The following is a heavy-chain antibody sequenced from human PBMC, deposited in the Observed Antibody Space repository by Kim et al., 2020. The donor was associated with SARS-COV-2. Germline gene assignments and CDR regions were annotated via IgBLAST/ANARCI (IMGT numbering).Heavy chain of an antibody. CDR2: IKQDGSEK. J-gene: IGHJ6*02. V-gene: IGHV3-7*01. CDR1: GFTFSSYW. Sequence: GGSLRLSCAASGFTFSSYWMSWVRQAPGKGLEWVANIKQDGSEKYYVDSVKGRFTISRDNAKNSLYLQMNSLRAEDTAVYYCARDLVGSSTSGYYYYGMYVWGQGTTVTVSS. CDR3: ARDLVGSSTSGYYYYGMYV. D-gene: IGHD2-2*01.